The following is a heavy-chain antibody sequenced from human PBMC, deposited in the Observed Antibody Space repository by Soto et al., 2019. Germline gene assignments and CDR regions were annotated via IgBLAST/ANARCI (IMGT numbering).Heavy chain of an antibody. CDR1: GFTFSSYA. CDR3: ARDSSGPADY. V-gene: IGHV3-64*01. Sequence: EVQLVESGGGLVQPGGSLRLSCAASGFTFSSYAMHWVRQAPGKGLEYVSAISSNGGSTYYANSVKGRFTISRDNSKNTLYLQMGSLRAEDMAVYYCARDSSGPADYWGQGTLVTVSS. D-gene: IGHD6-19*01. J-gene: IGHJ4*02. CDR2: ISSNGGST.